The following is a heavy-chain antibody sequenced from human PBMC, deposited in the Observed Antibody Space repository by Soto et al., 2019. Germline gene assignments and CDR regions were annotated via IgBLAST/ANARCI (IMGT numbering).Heavy chain of an antibody. CDR3: TKFYGGNSQYYFDY. D-gene: IGHD2-21*02. CDR2: ISANGGST. CDR1: GFTFNSYA. V-gene: IGHV3-23*01. J-gene: IGHJ4*02. Sequence: EVQLLESGGGLVQPGGSLRLSCAASGFTFNSYAMTWVRQAPGKGLEWVSTISANGGSTYYADSVKGRFTISRDNSKNTLYLQMTSLRSEDTGIYYCTKFYGGNSQYYFDYWGRGTLVTVSS.